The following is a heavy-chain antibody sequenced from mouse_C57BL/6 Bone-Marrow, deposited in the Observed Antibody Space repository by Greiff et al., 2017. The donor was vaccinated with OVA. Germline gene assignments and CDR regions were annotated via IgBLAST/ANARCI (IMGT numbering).Heavy chain of an antibody. CDR2: ISDGGGNT. J-gene: IGHJ3*01. D-gene: IGHD3-2*02. Sequence: EVQVVESGGGLVKPGGSLKLSCAASGFTFSSYTMSWVRQTPEKRLEWVATISDGGGNTYYPDSVKGRFTISRDNAKNTLYLQMSSLRSEDTALYYCARRRDSSGYWFAYWGQGTLVTVSA. CDR1: GFTFSSYT. V-gene: IGHV5-9*01. CDR3: ARRRDSSGYWFAY.